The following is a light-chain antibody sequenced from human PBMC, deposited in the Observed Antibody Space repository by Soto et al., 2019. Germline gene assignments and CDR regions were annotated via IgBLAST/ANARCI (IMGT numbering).Light chain of an antibody. Sequence: IVLTQSPATLSLSPGERATLSCRASQSVSTSLAWYQQKPGQAPRLLIHDASNRATGIPVRFSGSGSGTDFTLTIDSLEPEDFAVYYCQQRSDWPSITFGQGTRLEIK. CDR2: DAS. CDR3: QQRSDWPSIT. V-gene: IGKV3-11*01. CDR1: QSVSTS. J-gene: IGKJ5*01.